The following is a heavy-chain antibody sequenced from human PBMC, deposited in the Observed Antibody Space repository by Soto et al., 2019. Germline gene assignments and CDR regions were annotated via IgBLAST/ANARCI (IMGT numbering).Heavy chain of an antibody. V-gene: IGHV4-34*01. CDR3: STRAYDTNAYYRFDP. CDR1: GGSFSGHS. Sequence: SETLSLTCAVYGGSFSGHSWTWIRQSPGKGLEWIGDINHSGRVNYSPSRKSRVTISLDTSKNQFSLTLSAVTAADTAMYYCSTRAYDTNAYYRFDPWGQGTMVTVPS. CDR2: INHSGRV. D-gene: IGHD3-22*01. J-gene: IGHJ3*01.